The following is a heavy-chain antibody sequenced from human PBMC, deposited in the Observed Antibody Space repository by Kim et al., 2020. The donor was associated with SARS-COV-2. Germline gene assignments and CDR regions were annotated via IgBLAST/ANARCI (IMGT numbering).Heavy chain of an antibody. Sequence: GRFTISRDNSKNTLYLQMNSLRAEDTAVYYCAKDQLLWFGELTILDAFDIWGQGTMVTVSS. J-gene: IGHJ3*02. D-gene: IGHD3-10*01. V-gene: IGHV3-23*01. CDR3: AKDQLLWFGELTILDAFDI.